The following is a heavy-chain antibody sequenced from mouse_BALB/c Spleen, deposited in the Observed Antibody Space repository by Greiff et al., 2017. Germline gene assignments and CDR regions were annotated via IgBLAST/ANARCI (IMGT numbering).Heavy chain of an antibody. D-gene: IGHD2-2*01. CDR3: ARNYGYDPAWFAY. V-gene: IGHV2-4-1*01. Sequence: QVQLQQSGPGLVQPSQSLSITCTVSGFSLTSYGVHWVRQSPGKGLEWLGVIWSGGSTDYNAAFISRLSISKDNSTSQVFFKMNSLQADDTAIYYCARNYGYDPAWFAYWGQGTLVTVSA. CDR1: GFSLTSYG. CDR2: IWSGGST. J-gene: IGHJ3*01.